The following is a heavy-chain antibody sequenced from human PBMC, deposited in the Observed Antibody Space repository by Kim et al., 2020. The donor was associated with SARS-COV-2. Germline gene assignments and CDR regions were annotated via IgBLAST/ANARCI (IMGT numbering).Heavy chain of an antibody. CDR2: GTT. CDR3: TTMGEDFDY. D-gene: IGHD3-16*01. Sequence: GTTDYAAPVKGRFTISRDDSKNTLYLQMNSLKTEDTAVYYCTTMGEDFDYWGQGTLVTVSS. J-gene: IGHJ4*02. V-gene: IGHV3-15*01.